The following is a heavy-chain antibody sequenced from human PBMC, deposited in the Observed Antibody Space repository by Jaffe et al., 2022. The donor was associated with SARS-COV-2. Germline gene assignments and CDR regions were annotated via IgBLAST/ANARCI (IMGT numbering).Heavy chain of an antibody. CDR1: GGSFSGYY. CDR2: INHSGST. J-gene: IGHJ6*02. Sequence: QVQLQQWGAGLLKPSETLSLTCAVYGGSFSGYYWSWIRQPPGKGLEWIGEINHSGSTNYNPSLKSRVTISVDTSKNQFSLKLSSVTAADTAVYYCARGLVLYSAYYYGMDVWGQGTTVTVSS. D-gene: IGHD2-15*01. CDR3: ARGLVLYSAYYYGMDV. V-gene: IGHV4-34*01.